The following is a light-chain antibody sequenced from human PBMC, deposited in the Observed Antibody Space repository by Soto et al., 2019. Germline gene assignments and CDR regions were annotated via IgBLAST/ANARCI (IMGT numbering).Light chain of an antibody. CDR1: SSDVGEENY. Sequence: QSVLTQPPSASGSPGQSVTITCSGTSSDVGEENYVSWYQQHPGKVPKLILYEVSKRPSGVPDRFSGSRSGNTASLTVSGLHAEDVADYYCSSFAGSPVVFGGGTKLTVL. J-gene: IGLJ2*01. V-gene: IGLV2-8*01. CDR2: EVS. CDR3: SSFAGSPVV.